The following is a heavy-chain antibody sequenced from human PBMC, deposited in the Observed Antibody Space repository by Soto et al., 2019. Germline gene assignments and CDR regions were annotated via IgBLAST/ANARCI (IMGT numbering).Heavy chain of an antibody. CDR3: ARVSAPVTEPATAPHSGGWFDP. V-gene: IGHV3-23*01. CDR1: GFTFSNYA. J-gene: IGHJ5*02. Sequence: PGGSLRLSCVASGFTFSNYAMSSVRQAPGKGLEWVSAISGSGGSTYYADSVKGRFTISRHNSKNTLYLQMNSLRAEDTAVYYCARVSAPVTEPATAPHSGGWFDPWGQGTLVTVSS. D-gene: IGHD2-21*02. CDR2: ISGSGGST.